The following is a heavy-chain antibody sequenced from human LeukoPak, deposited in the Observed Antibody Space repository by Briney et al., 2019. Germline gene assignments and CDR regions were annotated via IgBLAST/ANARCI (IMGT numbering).Heavy chain of an antibody. CDR2: IYYSGST. V-gene: IGHV4-61*01. CDR3: AREALEYCSGGSCYSTALDY. D-gene: IGHD2-15*01. CDR1: GGSVSSGSYY. Sequence: SETLSLTCTVSGGSVSSGSYYGSWIRQPPGKGLEWIGYIYYSGSTNYNPSLKSRVTISVDTSKNQFSLKLSSVTAADTAVYYCAREALEYCSGGSCYSTALDYWGQGTLVTVSS. J-gene: IGHJ4*02.